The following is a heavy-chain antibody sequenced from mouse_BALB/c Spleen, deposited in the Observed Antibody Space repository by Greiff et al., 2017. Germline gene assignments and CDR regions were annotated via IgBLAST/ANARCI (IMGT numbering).Heavy chain of an antibody. J-gene: IGHJ1*01. V-gene: IGHV1-54*01. CDR1: GYAFTNYL. CDR2: IYPGDGDT. Sequence: VQGVESGAELVRPGTSVKVSCKASGYAFTNYLIEWVKQRPGQGLEWIGRIYPGDGDTNYNGKFKGKATLTADKSSSTAYMQLSSLTSVDSAVYFCARRTTVGEGYFDVWGAGTTVTVSS. D-gene: IGHD1-1*01. CDR3: ARRTTVGEGYFDV.